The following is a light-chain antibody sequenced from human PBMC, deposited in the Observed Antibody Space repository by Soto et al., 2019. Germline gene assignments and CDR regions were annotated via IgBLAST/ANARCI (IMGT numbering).Light chain of an antibody. J-gene: IGKJ1*01. Sequence: DIQMTQSPSTLSASVGDRVTITCRASQSISSWLAWYQQKPGKAPKLLIYDASSLESGVPSRFSGSGSGTEFPLTISSLQPDDFATYYCQQYNSYSWTFRQGTKGEIK. V-gene: IGKV1-5*01. CDR3: QQYNSYSWT. CDR1: QSISSW. CDR2: DAS.